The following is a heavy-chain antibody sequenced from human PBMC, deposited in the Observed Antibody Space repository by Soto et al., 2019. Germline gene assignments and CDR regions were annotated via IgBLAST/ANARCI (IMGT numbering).Heavy chain of an antibody. CDR3: ARCTPDLVQSKWWSGYYLSYFDY. V-gene: IGHV4-39*01. J-gene: IGHJ4*02. CDR1: GGSISSITYY. Sequence: QLQLQESGPGLVKPSETLSLTCTVSGGSISSITYYWGWIRQSPEKGLEWIGNIHSGGSTYYNPSRESRVTFSLDSSKIQFSLRLTSVNASDTAVYYCARCTPDLVQSKWWSGYYLSYFDYWGRGSLVTVSA. D-gene: IGHD3-3*01. CDR2: IHSGGST.